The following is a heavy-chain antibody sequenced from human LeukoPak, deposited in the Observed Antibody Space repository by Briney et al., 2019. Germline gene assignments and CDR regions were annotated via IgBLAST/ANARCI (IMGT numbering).Heavy chain of an antibody. V-gene: IGHV3-13*01. Sequence: GGSLRLSCAASGFILSNYAMHWVRLPAGKGLEWVSALGTAGDTFYPGSVKGRFTISRDNAKKSLFLQMSSLRAEDTAIYYCAGQSTPHGNFDYWGQGTLVTVSS. CDR1: GFILSNYA. CDR3: AGQSTPHGNFDY. CDR2: LGTAGDT. J-gene: IGHJ4*02. D-gene: IGHD5-24*01.